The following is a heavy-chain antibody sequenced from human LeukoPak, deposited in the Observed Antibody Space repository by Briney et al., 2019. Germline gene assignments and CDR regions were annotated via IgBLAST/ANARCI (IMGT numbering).Heavy chain of an antibody. J-gene: IGHJ6*02. CDR1: GGTFSSYA. V-gene: IGHV1-69*13. Sequence: SVKVSCKASGGTFSSYAISWVRQAPGQGLEWMGGIIPILGTANYAQKFQGRVTITADESTSTAYMELSSLRSEDTAVYYCARDSPLYYGMDVWGQGTTVTVSS. CDR2: IIPILGTA. CDR3: ARDSPLYYGMDV.